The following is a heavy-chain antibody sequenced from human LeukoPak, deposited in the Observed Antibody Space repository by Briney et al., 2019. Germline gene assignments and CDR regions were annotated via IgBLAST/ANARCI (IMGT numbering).Heavy chain of an antibody. CDR3: ARGLPSSSSYPYYYYMDV. D-gene: IGHD6-13*01. J-gene: IGHJ6*03. CDR1: GGSYSGYY. CDR2: INHSGST. V-gene: IGHV4-34*01. Sequence: SETLSLTCAVYGGSYSGYYWSWIRQPPGKGLEWIGEINHSGSTNYNPSLKSGVTISVDTSKNQFSLKLSSVTAADTAVYYCARGLPSSSSYPYYYYMDVWGKGTTVTVSS.